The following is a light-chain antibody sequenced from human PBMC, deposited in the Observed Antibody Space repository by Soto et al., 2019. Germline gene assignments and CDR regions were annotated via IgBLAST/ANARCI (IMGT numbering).Light chain of an antibody. V-gene: IGKV3-15*01. CDR2: DAS. J-gene: IGKJ4*01. CDR3: QHYTNWPLT. Sequence: EIVMTQSPVTLSVSPGERATLSCRASHDVSSRLAWYQQKPGQAPRLLIYDASTRATGLPARFSGSGSGTVFTLTISSLQSEDFAVYYCQHYTNWPLTFGGGTKVDIK. CDR1: HDVSSR.